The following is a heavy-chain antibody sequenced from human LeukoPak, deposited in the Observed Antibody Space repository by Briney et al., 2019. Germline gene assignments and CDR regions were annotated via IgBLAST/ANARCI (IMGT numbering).Heavy chain of an antibody. CDR1: GFTFSSFA. Sequence: GGSLRLSCAASGFTFSSFAMSWVRQAPGKGLEWVAGVSGTGYSPHYADSVKGRFTISRDNSKNTVHLQMNSLRAEDTAVYYCAKPPYSSSWFYYFDSWGRGTLVTVSS. J-gene: IGHJ4*02. D-gene: IGHD6-13*01. CDR2: VSGTGYSP. CDR3: AKPPYSSSWFYYFDS. V-gene: IGHV3-23*01.